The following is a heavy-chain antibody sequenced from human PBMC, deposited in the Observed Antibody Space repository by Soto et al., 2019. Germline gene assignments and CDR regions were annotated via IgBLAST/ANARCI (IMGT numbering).Heavy chain of an antibody. D-gene: IGHD4-17*01. CDR2: IYYSGST. CDR1: GGSISSSSYY. V-gene: IGHV4-39*01. CDR3: ARLYGDYDYYFDY. J-gene: IGHJ4*02. Sequence: ETLSLTCTVSGGSISSSSYYWGWIRQPPGKGLEWIGSIYYSGSTYYNPSLKSRVTISVDTSKNQFSLKLSSVTAADTAVYYCARLYGDYDYYFDYWGQGTLVTVSS.